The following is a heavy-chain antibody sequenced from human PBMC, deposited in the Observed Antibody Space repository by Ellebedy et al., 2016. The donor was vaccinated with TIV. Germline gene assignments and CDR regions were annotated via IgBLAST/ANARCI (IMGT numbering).Heavy chain of an antibody. D-gene: IGHD1-20*01. V-gene: IGHV3-23*01. Sequence: PGGSLRLSCEASGFPFSIYAMGWVRQAPGKGLEWVSGFSGSGDGTYYADSVRGRFTISRDNSERTVYLQMNSLSADDTAVYYCARDFNWNSYDSWGQGTLVTVSS. CDR2: FSGSGDGT. J-gene: IGHJ4*02. CDR1: GFPFSIYA. CDR3: ARDFNWNSYDS.